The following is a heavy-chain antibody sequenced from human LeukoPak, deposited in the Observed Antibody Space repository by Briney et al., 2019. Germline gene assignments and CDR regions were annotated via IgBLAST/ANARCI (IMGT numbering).Heavy chain of an antibody. D-gene: IGHD3-10*01. V-gene: IGHV4-39*01. CDR1: GGSISSSSYY. Sequence: SETLSLTCTVSGGSISSSSYYWGWIRQPPGKGLEWIGSIYYGGSTYYNPSLKSRVTISVDTSKNQFSLKLSSVTAADTAVYYCARLPTGYPWFDYYYMDVWGKGTTVTVSS. J-gene: IGHJ6*03. CDR2: IYYGGST. CDR3: ARLPTGYPWFDYYYMDV.